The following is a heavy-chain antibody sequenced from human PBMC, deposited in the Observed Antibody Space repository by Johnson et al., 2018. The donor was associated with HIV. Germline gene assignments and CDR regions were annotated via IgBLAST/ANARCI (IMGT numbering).Heavy chain of an antibody. CDR2: ISYDGSNK. D-gene: IGHD3-22*01. Sequence: VQLVESGGGVVQPGRSLRLSCAASGFTFSSYAMHWVRQAPGKGLEWVAVISYDGSNKYYADSVKGRLTISRDNSKNTLYLQMSSLRTEDTAVYYCARARAIVVNPWGQGTMVTVSS. CDR1: GFTFSSYA. J-gene: IGHJ3*01. V-gene: IGHV3-30-3*01. CDR3: ARARAIVVNP.